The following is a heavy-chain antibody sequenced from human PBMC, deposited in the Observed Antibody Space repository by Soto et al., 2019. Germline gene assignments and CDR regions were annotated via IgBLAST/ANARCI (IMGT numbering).Heavy chain of an antibody. D-gene: IGHD1-26*01. V-gene: IGHV4-59*08. CDR3: ARQSGGYYYYGMDV. CDR1: GGSISSYY. Sequence: SETLSVTCTVSGGSISSYYWCWIRQPPGKGLEWIGYIYYNGGTNYSPSLESRVTISVDTSKNQFSLKLSSATAADTAVYYCARQSGGYYYYGMDVWGLGTTVTVS. J-gene: IGHJ6*02. CDR2: IYYNGGT.